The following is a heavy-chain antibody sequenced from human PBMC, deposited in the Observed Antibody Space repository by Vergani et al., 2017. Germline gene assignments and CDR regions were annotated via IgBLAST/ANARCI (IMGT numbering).Heavy chain of an antibody. D-gene: IGHD3-22*01. V-gene: IGHV4-38-2*01. CDR1: GYSISSGYY. J-gene: IGHJ5*02. Sequence: QVQLQESGPGLVKPSETLSLTCAVSGYSISSGYYWGWIRQPPGKGLEWIGSIYHSGSTYYNPSLKSRVTISVDTSKNQFSLKLSSVTAADTAVYYCASSTPSGDSDWFDPWGQGTLVTVSS. CDR3: ASSTPSGDSDWFDP. CDR2: IYHSGST.